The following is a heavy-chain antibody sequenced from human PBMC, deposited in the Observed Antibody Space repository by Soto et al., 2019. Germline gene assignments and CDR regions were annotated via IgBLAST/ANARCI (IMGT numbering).Heavy chain of an antibody. V-gene: IGHV1-69*01. D-gene: IGHD6-19*01. CDR2: IIPIFGTA. J-gene: IGHJ4*02. CDR1: GGTFSSYA. Sequence: QVQLVQSGAEVKKPGSSVKVSCKASGGTFSSYAINWVRQAPGQGLEWMGGIIPIFGTANYAQKFQGRATITADESTSTAYMELSSLRSEDTAVYYCAREASENRGWYVYWGQGTLVTVSS. CDR3: AREASENRGWYVY.